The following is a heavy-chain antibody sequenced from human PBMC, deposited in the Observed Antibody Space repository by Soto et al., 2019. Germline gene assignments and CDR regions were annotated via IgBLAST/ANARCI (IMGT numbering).Heavy chain of an antibody. CDR3: ASTLSLQGGYDSSRYYAY. J-gene: IGHJ4*02. D-gene: IGHD3-22*01. CDR2: IYYSGST. CDR1: GGSVSSGSYY. Sequence: SETLSLTCTVSGGSVSSGSYYWSWIRQPPGKGLEWIGYIYYSGSTNYNPSLKSRVTISVDTSKNQFSLKLSSVTAADTAVYYCASTLSLQGGYDSSRYYAYWGQGTLVTVSS. V-gene: IGHV4-61*01.